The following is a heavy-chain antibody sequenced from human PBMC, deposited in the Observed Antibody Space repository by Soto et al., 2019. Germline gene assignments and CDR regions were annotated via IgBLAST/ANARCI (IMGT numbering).Heavy chain of an antibody. Sequence: AGGSLRLSCVASGFTFSSSAMNWVRQAPGKGLEWVSTIGGTGVAKYYADSVKGRFTISRDNSNNTVFLQMNSLRAEDAAVYFCAKDRSPGATTWNVYWGQGTLVTVSS. CDR3: AKDRSPGATTWNVY. CDR2: IGGTGVAK. CDR1: GFTFSSSA. J-gene: IGHJ4*02. V-gene: IGHV3-23*01. D-gene: IGHD1-26*01.